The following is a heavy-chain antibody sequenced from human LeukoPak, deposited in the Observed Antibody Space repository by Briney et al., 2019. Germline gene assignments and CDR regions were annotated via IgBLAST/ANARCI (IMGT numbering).Heavy chain of an antibody. V-gene: IGHV3-23*01. D-gene: IGHD4-17*01. J-gene: IGHJ5*02. CDR3: AALGSTVTSS. CDR2: ISGSGDST. Sequence: GGSLRLSCAAPGLTFSSYSMSWVRQAPGKGLEWVSAISGSGDSTSYADSVKGRFTISRDNSKNTLYLQMNSLRAEDTAVYYCAALGSTVTSSWGQGTLVTVSS. CDR1: GLTFSSYS.